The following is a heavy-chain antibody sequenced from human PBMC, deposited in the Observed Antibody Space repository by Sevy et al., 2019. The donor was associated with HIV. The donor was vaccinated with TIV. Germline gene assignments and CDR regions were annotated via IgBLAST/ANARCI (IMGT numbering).Heavy chain of an antibody. J-gene: IGHJ4*02. V-gene: IGHV1-24*01. CDR2: FDPEDGET. CDR3: ATKKDYYESSGSPFDD. Sequence: ASVKVSCKVSGKKVTQLAMHWVRQAPGKGLEWMATFDPEDGETFYAQNFQGRVTMTEDTSRDTAYMELSSLRSEDAAVYYCATKKDYYESSGSPFDDWGQGTLVTVSS. CDR1: GKKVTQLA. D-gene: IGHD3-22*01.